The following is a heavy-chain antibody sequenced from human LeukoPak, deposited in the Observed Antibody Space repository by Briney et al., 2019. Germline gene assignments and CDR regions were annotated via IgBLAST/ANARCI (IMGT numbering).Heavy chain of an antibody. V-gene: IGHV3-7*01. CDR1: EFTSSAFW. D-gene: IGHD2-8*02. CDR3: AIFAGAVPGNLLL. Sequence: GGSLRLSCAASEFTSSAFWMTCVRRPPGKGLEWVANINKDGTEKEYVDSVKGRFSIFRDNAKNSVFLQMNSLRAEDTAVYYCAIFAGAVPGNLLLWGNGTTVIVSA. CDR2: INKDGTEK. J-gene: IGHJ6*04.